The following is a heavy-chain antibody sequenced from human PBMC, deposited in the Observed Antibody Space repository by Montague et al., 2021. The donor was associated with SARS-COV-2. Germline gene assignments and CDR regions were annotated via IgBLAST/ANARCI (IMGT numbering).Heavy chain of an antibody. V-gene: IGHV4-38-2*02. CDR2: IYHSGTT. Sequence: SETLSLTCTVSGFSIGSGDYWGWIRQPPGKGLEWIGSIYHSGTTXYNPSLQSRPTMSIDTSTNQFSLRLTSVTAADTAVFFCVREKAGGLRNVFGIWGQGTTVTVSS. J-gene: IGHJ3*02. CDR3: VREKAGGLRNVFGI. CDR1: GFSIGSGDY.